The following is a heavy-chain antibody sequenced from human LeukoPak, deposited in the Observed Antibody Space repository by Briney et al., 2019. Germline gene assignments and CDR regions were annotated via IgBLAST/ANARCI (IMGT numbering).Heavy chain of an antibody. CDR3: ASAGDSSSPGGTYYYYYYMDV. J-gene: IGHJ6*03. CDR2: IYTSGST. Sequence: SETLSLTCTVSGGSISSYYWSWIRQPAGKGLEWIGRIYTSGSTNYNPSLKSRVTMSVDTSKDQFSLKLSSVTAADTAVYYCASAGDSSSPGGTYYYYYYMDVWGKGTTVTVSS. CDR1: GGSISSYY. D-gene: IGHD6-13*01. V-gene: IGHV4-4*07.